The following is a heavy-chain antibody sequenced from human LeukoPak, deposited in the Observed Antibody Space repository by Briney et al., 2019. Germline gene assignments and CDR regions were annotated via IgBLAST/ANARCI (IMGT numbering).Heavy chain of an antibody. Sequence: SETLSLTCTVSGGSISSSSYYWGWIRQPPGKGLEWIGSIYYSGSTYYNPSLKSRVTISVDTSKNQFSLKLSSVTAADTAVYYCARAPLDYYGSGSYPDYWGQGTLVTVSS. J-gene: IGHJ4*02. CDR2: IYYSGST. V-gene: IGHV4-39*07. CDR1: GGSISSSSYY. CDR3: ARAPLDYYGSGSYPDY. D-gene: IGHD3-10*01.